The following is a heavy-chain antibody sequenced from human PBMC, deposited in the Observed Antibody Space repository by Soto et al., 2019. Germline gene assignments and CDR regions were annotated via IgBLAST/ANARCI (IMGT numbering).Heavy chain of an antibody. CDR1: GYTFTSYG. CDR3: ARIEGITIFGVVGAGRGRYGMDV. Sequence: QVQLVQSGAEVKKPGASVKVSCKASGYTFTSYGISWVRQAPGQGLEWMGWISAYNGNTNYAQKLQGRVTKTTDTSTSTAYMELRSLRSDDTAVYYCARIEGITIFGVVGAGRGRYGMDVWGQGTTVTVSS. J-gene: IGHJ6*02. V-gene: IGHV1-18*04. CDR2: ISAYNGNT. D-gene: IGHD3-3*01.